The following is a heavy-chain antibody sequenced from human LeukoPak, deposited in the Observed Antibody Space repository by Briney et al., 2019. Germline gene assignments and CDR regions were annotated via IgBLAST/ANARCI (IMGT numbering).Heavy chain of an antibody. Sequence: SVKVSCKASGGTFSSYAISWVRQAPGQGLEWMGRIIPIFGTANYAQKFQGRVTITTDEPTSTAYMELSSLRSEDTAVYYCARDFHPRITMIGYPGAFDIWGQGTMVTVSS. CDR2: IIPIFGTA. J-gene: IGHJ3*02. CDR1: GGTFSSYA. CDR3: ARDFHPRITMIGYPGAFDI. D-gene: IGHD3-22*01. V-gene: IGHV1-69*05.